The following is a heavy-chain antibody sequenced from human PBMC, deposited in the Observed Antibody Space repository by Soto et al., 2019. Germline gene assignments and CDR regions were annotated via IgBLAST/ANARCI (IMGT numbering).Heavy chain of an antibody. D-gene: IGHD4-4*01. J-gene: IGHJ4*02. Sequence: QVQLMESGGGVVQPGRSLRLSCVASGFSCENHAMYWVRQAPGKGLEWVALIAYDGRTKYADSVKGRFSVSRDNSKRTQFLQMNSLRGDDTAVYYCATSTSVTFDSWGQGTLVTVSS. V-gene: IGHV3-30*04. CDR3: ATSTSVTFDS. CDR2: IAYDGRTK. CDR1: GFSCENHA.